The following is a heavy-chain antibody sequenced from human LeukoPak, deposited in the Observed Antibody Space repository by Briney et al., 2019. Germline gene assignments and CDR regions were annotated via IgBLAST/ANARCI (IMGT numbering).Heavy chain of an antibody. V-gene: IGHV3-23*01. CDR3: AKGGSGSYYPQYFQH. CDR2: ISGSGGST. Sequence: GGSLRLSCAASGFTFSSYAMSWVRQAPGKGLEWVSAISGSGGSTYYADSVKGRFTISRDNSKNTLYLQMNSLGAEDTAVYYCAKGGSGSYYPQYFQHWGQGTLVTVSS. J-gene: IGHJ1*01. D-gene: IGHD3-10*01. CDR1: GFTFSSYA.